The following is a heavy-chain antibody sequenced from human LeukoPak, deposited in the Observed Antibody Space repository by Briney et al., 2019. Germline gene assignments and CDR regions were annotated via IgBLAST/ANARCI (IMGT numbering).Heavy chain of an antibody. CDR3: ARAYCSGRSCCPVDY. V-gene: IGHV1-2*02. Sequence: ASVKVSCKASGYTFTGYYMHWVRQAPGQGLEWMGWINPNSGGTNYARKFQGRVTMTRDTSISTAYMELSRLRSDDTAVYSCARAYCSGRSCCPVDYWGQGTLVTVSS. CDR2: INPNSGGT. J-gene: IGHJ4*02. D-gene: IGHD2-15*01. CDR1: GYTFTGYY.